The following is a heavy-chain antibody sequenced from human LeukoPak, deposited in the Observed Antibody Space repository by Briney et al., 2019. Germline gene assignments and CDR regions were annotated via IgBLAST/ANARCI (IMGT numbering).Heavy chain of an antibody. CDR3: TTDRSDSDYGMDV. Sequence: LXLSXXXSGFXXXNAWMSWVRQAPGKGLEWVGRIKSKTDGGTTDYAAPVKGRFTISRDDSKNTLYLQMNSPKTEDTAVYYCTTDRSDSDYGMDVWGQGTTVTVSS. CDR2: IKSKTDGGTT. D-gene: IGHD5-18*01. J-gene: IGHJ6*02. CDR1: GFXXXNAW. V-gene: IGHV3-15*01.